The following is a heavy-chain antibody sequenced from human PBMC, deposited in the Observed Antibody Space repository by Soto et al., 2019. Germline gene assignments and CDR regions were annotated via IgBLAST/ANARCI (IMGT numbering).Heavy chain of an antibody. CDR3: ARGARTSYYYIDV. CDR2: ISLSSSYI. Sequence: PGGSLRLSCAASGFTFSSYSMNWVRQAPGKGLEWVSSISLSSSYIYYADSVKGRFTISRDNAENSLYLQMKSLRADDTAVYYCARGARTSYYYIDVWGKGTTVTVSS. V-gene: IGHV3-21*01. J-gene: IGHJ6*03. CDR1: GFTFSSYS.